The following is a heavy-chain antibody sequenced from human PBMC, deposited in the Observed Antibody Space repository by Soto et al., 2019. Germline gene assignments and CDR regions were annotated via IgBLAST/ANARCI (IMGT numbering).Heavy chain of an antibody. CDR1: GGSVSSSSFD. V-gene: IGHV4-61*01. D-gene: IGHD4-4*01. J-gene: IGHJ6*02. CDR2: IFYSGST. CDR3: ARIFLTVTTYPLDAMDV. Sequence: QVQLQESGPGLVKPSETLSLTCTVSGGSVSSSSFDWSWIRQPPGKGLEWIGYIFYSGSTNYNPSLKSRVTISRDTSKNLFSLKLSSVTAADTALYYCARIFLTVTTYPLDAMDVWGQGTTVTVSS.